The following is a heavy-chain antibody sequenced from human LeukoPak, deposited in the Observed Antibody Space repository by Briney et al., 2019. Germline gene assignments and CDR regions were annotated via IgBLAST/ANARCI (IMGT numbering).Heavy chain of an antibody. Sequence: SETLSLTCTVSGYSISSGYYWGCIQQPPGKGLEWIGSVYHSGSTYYNPSLKSRVSISVDTSKNQFSLKLSSVTAADTAVYYCARAIRSGSYSNSTNYYYYMDVWGKGTTVTVS. J-gene: IGHJ6*03. D-gene: IGHD3-10*01. V-gene: IGHV4-38-2*02. CDR1: GYSISSGYY. CDR2: VYHSGST. CDR3: ARAIRSGSYSNSTNYYYYMDV.